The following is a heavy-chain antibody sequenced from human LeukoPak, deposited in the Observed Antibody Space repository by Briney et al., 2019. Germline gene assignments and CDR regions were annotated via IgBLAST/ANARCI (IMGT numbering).Heavy chain of an antibody. D-gene: IGHD3-3*01. CDR2: INPNSGGT. J-gene: IGHJ4*02. V-gene: IGHV1-2*02. Sequence: GASVKVSSKASGYTFTGYYMHWVRQAPGQGLEWMGWINPNSGGTNYAQKFQGRVTMTRDTSISTAYMELSSLRSDDTAVYYCAKSYTIQYYFDYWGQGTLVTVSS. CDR3: AKSYTIQYYFDY. CDR1: GYTFTGYY.